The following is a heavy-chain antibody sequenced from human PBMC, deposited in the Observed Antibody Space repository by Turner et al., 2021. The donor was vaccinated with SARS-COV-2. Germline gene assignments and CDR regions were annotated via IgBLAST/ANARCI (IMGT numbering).Heavy chain of an antibody. Sequence: QVQLQESGPGLVRPSETLSLTCTVSGGSISSKSWSWIRQSPGRGLEWIGRVYSSGSTNYNPSLKSRITMSIDTSKNQFSLRLSSVTAADTAVYYCARDGDLRRNWFDPWGQGTLVTVSS. J-gene: IGHJ5*02. CDR2: VYSSGST. CDR1: GGSISSKS. D-gene: IGHD4-17*01. V-gene: IGHV4-4*07. CDR3: ARDGDLRRNWFDP.